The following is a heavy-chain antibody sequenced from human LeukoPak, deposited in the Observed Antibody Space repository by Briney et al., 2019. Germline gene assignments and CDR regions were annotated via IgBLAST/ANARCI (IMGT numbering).Heavy chain of an antibody. D-gene: IGHD2-2*01. CDR1: GYTFTSYG. CDR3: ARGRVSKDIVVAPAAFSRRYYYMDV. V-gene: IGHV1-18*01. CDR2: ISAYNGNT. J-gene: IGHJ6*03. Sequence: ASVKVSCKASGYTFTSYGISWVRQAPGQGLEWMGWISAYNGNTNYAQKLQGRVTMTTDTSTSTAYMELRSLRSDDTAVYYCARGRVSKDIVVAPAAFSRRYYYMDVWGKGTTVTVSS.